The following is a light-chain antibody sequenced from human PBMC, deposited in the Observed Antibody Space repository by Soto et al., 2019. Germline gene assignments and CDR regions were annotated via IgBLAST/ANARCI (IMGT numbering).Light chain of an antibody. CDR1: GRDIGAYNY. CDR2: EVE. CDR3: SSYATSDVYV. J-gene: IGLJ1*01. Sequence: QSALTQPASVSGSPGQSITISCTGSGRDIGAYNYVSWYQQHPGKAPKLIIYEVENRPSGVSNRFSASKSAFTASLTISGLQAEDEADYYCSSYATSDVYVFGDGTKVTVL. V-gene: IGLV2-14*01.